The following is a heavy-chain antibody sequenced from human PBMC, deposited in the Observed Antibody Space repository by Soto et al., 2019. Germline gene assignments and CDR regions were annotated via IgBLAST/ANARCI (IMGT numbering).Heavy chain of an antibody. CDR3: ARGCSGGSCYSTSYSGMDV. CDR1: GFTFSSYG. J-gene: IGHJ6*02. Sequence: QVQLVESGGGVVQPGRSLRLSCAASGFTFSSYGMHWVRQAPGKGLEWVAVIWYDGSNKYYADSVKGRFTISRDNSKNTLFLQMNSVRAEDTAVDYCARGCSGGSCYSTSYSGMDVWGQGTTVTVS. V-gene: IGHV3-33*01. CDR2: IWYDGSNK. D-gene: IGHD2-15*01.